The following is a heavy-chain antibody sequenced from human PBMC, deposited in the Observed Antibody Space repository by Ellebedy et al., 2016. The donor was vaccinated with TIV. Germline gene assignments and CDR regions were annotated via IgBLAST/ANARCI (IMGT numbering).Heavy chain of an antibody. CDR1: GFSLSTSRLS. CDR3: ARTDGSGWAFDS. Sequence: SGPTLVKPTQTLTLTCTFSGFSLSTSRLSVSWIRQPPGKALEWLARIDWDDDKFYSTSLRTRVTISKDSSENQVVLTMTNMDPVDTATYYCARTDGSGWAFDSWGQGTLVTVSS. CDR2: IDWDDDK. D-gene: IGHD6-19*01. V-gene: IGHV2-70*17. J-gene: IGHJ4*02.